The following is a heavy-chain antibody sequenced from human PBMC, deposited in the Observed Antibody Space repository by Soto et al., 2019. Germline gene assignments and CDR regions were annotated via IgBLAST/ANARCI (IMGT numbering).Heavy chain of an antibody. J-gene: IGHJ5*02. V-gene: IGHV3-30-3*01. Sequence: QVQLVQSGAEVKKPGRSLRLSCAASGFTFSSYAMHWVRQAPGKGLEWVAVISYDGSNKYYADSVKGRFTISRDNSKNTLYLQMNSLGAEDTAVYYCARARIAAAGKGWFDPWGQGTLVTVSS. CDR2: ISYDGSNK. CDR3: ARARIAAAGKGWFDP. CDR1: GFTFSSYA. D-gene: IGHD6-13*01.